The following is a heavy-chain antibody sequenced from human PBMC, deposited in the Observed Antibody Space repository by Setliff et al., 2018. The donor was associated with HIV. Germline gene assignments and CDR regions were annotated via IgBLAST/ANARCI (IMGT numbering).Heavy chain of an antibody. J-gene: IGHJ6*03. Sequence: SETLSLTCTVSGGSISSGYPYWTWIRQPAGKGLEWIGHVFTTGSTNYNPSLKSRVTMSLDMSKNLFSLKLRSVTAADAAVYYCVRENSGSYPDFSFYMDVWGKGTTVTVS. CDR2: VFTTGST. D-gene: IGHD1-26*01. CDR3: VRENSGSYPDFSFYMDV. CDR1: GGSISSGYPY. V-gene: IGHV4-61*09.